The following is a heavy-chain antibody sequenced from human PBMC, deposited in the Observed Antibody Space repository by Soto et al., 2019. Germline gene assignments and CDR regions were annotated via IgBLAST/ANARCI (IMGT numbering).Heavy chain of an antibody. CDR3: ARRIVATETFYY. V-gene: IGHV4-59*08. D-gene: IGHD5-12*01. CDR2: IYYAGST. J-gene: IGHJ4*02. Sequence: SETLSLTCTVSGGSMTRYYWSWIRQPPGRGLEWIGFIYYAGSTKYNPSLNSRVTISVDTSKNQFSLTVTSVTAADTAVYYCARRIVATETFYYWGQGTLVTAPQ. CDR1: GGSMTRYY.